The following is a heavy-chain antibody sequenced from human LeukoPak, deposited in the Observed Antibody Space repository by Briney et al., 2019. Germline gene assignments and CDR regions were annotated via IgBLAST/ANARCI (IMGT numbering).Heavy chain of an antibody. CDR2: IYPGDSDT. V-gene: IGHV5-51*01. J-gene: IGHJ4*02. CDR3: ARFSAYYYDSWADY. CDR1: GYSFTSYW. D-gene: IGHD3-22*01. Sequence: GESLKISCKGSGYSFTSYWIGWVRQVPGKGLEWMEIIYPGDSDTRYSPSFQGQVTISADKSISTAYLQWSSLKASDTAMYYCARFSAYYYDSWADYWGQGTLVTVSS.